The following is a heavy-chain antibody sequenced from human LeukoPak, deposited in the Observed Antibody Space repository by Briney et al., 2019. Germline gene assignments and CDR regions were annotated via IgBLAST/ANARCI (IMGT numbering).Heavy chain of an antibody. J-gene: IGHJ4*02. CDR3: ARDDYDSSGPDYYFDY. CDR1: GFTFSSYS. V-gene: IGHV3-21*01. CDR2: ISSSSSYI. D-gene: IGHD3-22*01. Sequence: GGSLRLSCAASGFTFSSYSMNWVRQAPGKGLEWVSSISSSSSYIYYADSVKSRFAISRDNAKNSLYLQMNSLRAEDTAVYYCARDDYDSSGPDYYFDYWGQGTLVTVSS.